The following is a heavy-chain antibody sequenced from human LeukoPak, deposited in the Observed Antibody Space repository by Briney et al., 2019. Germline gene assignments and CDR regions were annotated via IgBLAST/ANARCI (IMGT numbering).Heavy chain of an antibody. D-gene: IGHD3-10*01. J-gene: IGHJ4*02. CDR3: ARDPASYYGSGSYFDS. CDR1: GASMSSNY. V-gene: IGHV4-59*06. CDR2: IYYSGVT. Sequence: SETLSLTCNVSGASMSSNYWSWIRQHPGKGLEWIGYIYYSGVTYYNPSLKSRVTISVDTSKNQFSLKLSSVTAADTAVYYCARDPASYYGSGSYFDSWGQGTLVSVSS.